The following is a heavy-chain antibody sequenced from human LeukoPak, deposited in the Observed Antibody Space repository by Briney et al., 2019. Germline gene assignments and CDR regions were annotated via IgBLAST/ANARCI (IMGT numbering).Heavy chain of an antibody. CDR3: ARVGDFSEAFDI. Sequence: SETLSLTCAVYGGSFSGYYWSWIRQPPGKGLEWIGEINHSGSTNYNPSLKSRVTISVDRSKNQFSLKLSSVTAADTAVYYCARVGDFSEAFDIWGQGTMVTVSS. CDR2: INHSGST. V-gene: IGHV4-34*01. D-gene: IGHD3-10*01. J-gene: IGHJ3*02. CDR1: GGSFSGYY.